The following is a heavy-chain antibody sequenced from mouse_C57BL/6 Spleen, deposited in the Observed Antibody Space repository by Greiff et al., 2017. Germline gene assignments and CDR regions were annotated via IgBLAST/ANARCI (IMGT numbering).Heavy chain of an antibody. CDR3: ARDTTVGDY. D-gene: IGHD1-1*01. CDR1: GYTFTDYY. CDR2: INPNNGGT. J-gene: IGHJ2*01. V-gene: IGHV1-26*01. Sequence: EVKLQQSGPELVKPGASVKISCKASGYTFTDYYMNWVKQSHGKSLEWIGDINPNNGGTSYNQKFKGKATLTVDKSSSTAYMELRSLTSEDSAVYYCARDTTVGDYWGQGTTLTVSS.